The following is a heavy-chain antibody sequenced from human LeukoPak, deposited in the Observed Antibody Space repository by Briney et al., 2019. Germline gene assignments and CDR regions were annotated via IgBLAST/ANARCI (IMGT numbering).Heavy chain of an antibody. CDR3: ATLTVNWFDP. J-gene: IGHJ5*02. V-gene: IGHV4-39*01. D-gene: IGHD4-11*01. Sequence: PSETLSLTCTVSGGSIRSSSSYWGWIRQPPGKGLECIGSIYYSGSTYYNPSLKSRVTISVDTSKNQFSLKLSSVTAAGTAVYYCATLTVNWFDPWGQGTLVTVSS. CDR2: IYYSGST. CDR1: GGSIRSSSSY.